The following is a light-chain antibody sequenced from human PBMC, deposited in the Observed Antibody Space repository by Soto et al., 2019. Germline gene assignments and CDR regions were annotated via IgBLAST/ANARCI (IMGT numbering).Light chain of an antibody. V-gene: IGLV2-11*01. CDR2: DVS. CDR1: SSDVGGYNY. J-gene: IGLJ2*01. CDR3: CSYAGSYILI. Sequence: QSALTQPHSVSGSPGQSVTISCTGTSSDVGGYNYVSWYQHHPGKAPKLMIYDVSKRPSGVPDRFSGSKSGNTASLTISGLQAEDEADYWCCSYAGSYILIFGGGTKLTVL.